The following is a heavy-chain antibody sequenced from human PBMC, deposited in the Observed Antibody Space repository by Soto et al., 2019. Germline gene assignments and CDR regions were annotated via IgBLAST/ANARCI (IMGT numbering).Heavy chain of an antibody. D-gene: IGHD6-19*01. Sequence: ASVKVSCKASGYTFTSYGISWVRQAPGQGLEWMGWISPWNGNTNYAQKLQGRVTMTTDTSTSTAYMELRSLRSDDTAPYYCARDRSMGIAVAGIGYWGQGTLVTVSS. J-gene: IGHJ4*02. CDR2: ISPWNGNT. CDR1: GYTFTSYG. V-gene: IGHV1-18*01. CDR3: ARDRSMGIAVAGIGY.